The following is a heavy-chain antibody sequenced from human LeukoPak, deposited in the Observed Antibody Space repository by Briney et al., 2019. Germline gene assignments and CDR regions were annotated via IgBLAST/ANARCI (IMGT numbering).Heavy chain of an antibody. V-gene: IGHV4-61*02. CDR2: IYTSGST. Sequence: SQTLSLTCTVSGGSISSGSYYWSWIRQPAGKGLEWIGRIYTSGSTNYNPSLKSRVTISVDTSKNQFSLKLSSVTAADTAVYYCARGAGGFDYWGQGTLVTVSS. D-gene: IGHD3-10*01. CDR1: GGSISSGSYY. J-gene: IGHJ4*02. CDR3: ARGAGGFDY.